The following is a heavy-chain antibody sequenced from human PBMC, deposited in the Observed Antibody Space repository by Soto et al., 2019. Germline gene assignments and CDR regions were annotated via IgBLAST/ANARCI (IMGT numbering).Heavy chain of an antibody. CDR1: GYTFTSYA. D-gene: IGHD3-3*01. V-gene: IGHV1-3*01. CDR2: INAGNGNT. J-gene: IGHJ5*02. CDR3: ARGSYYDFFTKDP. Sequence: ASVKVSCTASGYTFTSYAMHWVRQAPGQRLEWMGWINAGNGNTKYSQKFQGRVTMTRNTSISTAYMELSSLRSEDTAVYYCARGSYYDFFTKDPWGQGTLVTVSS.